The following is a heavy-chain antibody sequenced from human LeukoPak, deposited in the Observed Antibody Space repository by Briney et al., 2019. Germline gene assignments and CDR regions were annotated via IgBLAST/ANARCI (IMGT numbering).Heavy chain of an antibody. V-gene: IGHV4-59*08. CDR2: IYYSGST. J-gene: IGHJ2*01. CDR1: GGSISSYY. Sequence: SETLSLTCTVSGGSISSYYWSWIRQPPGKGLEWNGYIYYSGSTNYNPSLKSRVTISVDTSKNQFSLKLSSVTAADTAVYYCATRLGYCSGGSCYGRYWYFDLWGRGTLVTVSS. D-gene: IGHD2-15*01. CDR3: ATRLGYCSGGSCYGRYWYFDL.